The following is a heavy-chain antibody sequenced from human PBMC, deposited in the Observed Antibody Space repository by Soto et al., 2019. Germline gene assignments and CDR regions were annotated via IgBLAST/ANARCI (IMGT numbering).Heavy chain of an antibody. Sequence: SVKVSCKASGGTFSSYTISWVRQAPGQGLEWMGRIIPILGIANYAQKFQGRVTITADKSTSTAYMELSSLRSEDTAVYYCARVANMITFGGVIEEDYYYYYGMDVWGQGTTVTVSS. CDR2: IIPILGIA. CDR1: GGTFSSYT. J-gene: IGHJ6*02. CDR3: ARVANMITFGGVIEEDYYYYYGMDV. D-gene: IGHD3-16*02. V-gene: IGHV1-69*02.